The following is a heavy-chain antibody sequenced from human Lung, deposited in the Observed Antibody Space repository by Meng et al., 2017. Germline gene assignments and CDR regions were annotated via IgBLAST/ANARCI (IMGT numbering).Heavy chain of an antibody. J-gene: IGHJ4*02. D-gene: IGHD6-19*01. CDR3: VRRTYSSGWYFDY. Sequence: QVELRHWGGGLLKPSETLSLTCAVYGGSFSGYYWSWIRQPPGKGLEWIGEIIDSGSTNYNPSLKSRVTISVDTSKNQFSLRVTSVTAADRAVYYCVRRTYSSGWYFDYWGQGTLVTVSS. CDR2: IIDSGST. V-gene: IGHV4-34*02. CDR1: GGSFSGYY.